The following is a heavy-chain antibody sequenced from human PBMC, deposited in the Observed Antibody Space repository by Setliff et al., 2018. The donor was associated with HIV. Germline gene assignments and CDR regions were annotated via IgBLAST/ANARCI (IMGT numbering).Heavy chain of an antibody. Sequence: GGSLRLSCAASGFTVSGYYMAWVRQAPGKGLEWVSTIYSGSNKYYADSVKGRFTISRDNSKNTLYLQMNSLKAEDTAVFYCARSYGDYEKPIDYWGQGTLVTVSS. V-gene: IGHV3-66*02. CDR2: IYSGSNK. J-gene: IGHJ4*02. CDR3: ARSYGDYEKPIDY. CDR1: GFTVSGYY. D-gene: IGHD4-17*01.